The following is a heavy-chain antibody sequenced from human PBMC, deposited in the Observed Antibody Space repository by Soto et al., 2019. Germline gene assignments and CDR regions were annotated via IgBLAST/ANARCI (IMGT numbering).Heavy chain of an antibody. CDR2: INHSGSN. CDR1: GGSFSTYY. D-gene: IGHD3-9*01. Sequence: PSETLSLTCVVSGGSFSTYYHNWIRQSPGKGLEWIGEINHSGSNNYSPSLKSRVTMSLDTSKNQFSLKLTSVTAADTAVYYCARGGSNDWQVAFDIWGQGTMVTVSS. V-gene: IGHV4-34*01. CDR3: ARGGSNDWQVAFDI. J-gene: IGHJ3*02.